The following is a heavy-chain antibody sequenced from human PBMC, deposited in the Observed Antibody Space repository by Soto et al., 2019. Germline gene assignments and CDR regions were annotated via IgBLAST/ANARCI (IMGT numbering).Heavy chain of an antibody. CDR1: GFSLSSYW. V-gene: IGHV3-7*03. CDR2: IKQDGSEK. D-gene: IGHD1-26*01. J-gene: IGHJ4*02. Sequence: EVQLVESGGGLVQSGGSLRLSCAASGFSLSSYWMSWVRQAPGKGLEWVANIKQDGSEKYFVDSVKGRFTISRDNAKNSLSLQMNSLRAEDTAVYYCAREYSASYVDSWGQGTLVTVSS. CDR3: AREYSASYVDS.